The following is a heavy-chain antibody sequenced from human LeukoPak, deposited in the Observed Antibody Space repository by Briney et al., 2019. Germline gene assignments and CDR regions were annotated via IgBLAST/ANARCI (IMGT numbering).Heavy chain of an antibody. CDR1: GGSISSYY. D-gene: IGHD5-18*01. J-gene: IGHJ4*02. V-gene: IGHV4-4*07. CDR2: IYTSGST. CDR3: ARVNYSYGTLDY. Sequence: SETLSLTCTVSGGSISSYYWSWIRQPAGKGLEWIGRIYTSGSTNYNPSLRSRVTMSVDTSKNQFSLKLSSVTAADTAVYYCARVNYSYGTLDYWGQGTLVTVSS.